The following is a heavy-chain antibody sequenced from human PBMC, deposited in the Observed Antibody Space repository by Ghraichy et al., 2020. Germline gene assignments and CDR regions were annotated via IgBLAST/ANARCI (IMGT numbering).Heavy chain of an antibody. J-gene: IGHJ4*01. CDR2: ISPSGVGT. D-gene: IGHD4-23*01. CDR3: AKEDYAGNLGFDH. Sequence: LSLTCAASGFKFSDYAMSWVRQAPGKGLEWVSAISPSGVGTYYADSVKGRFTISRDNSKNTLYLQMNSLRAEDTALYYCAKEDYAGNLGFDHWGHGVLVTVSS. V-gene: IGHV3-23*01. CDR1: GFKFSDYA.